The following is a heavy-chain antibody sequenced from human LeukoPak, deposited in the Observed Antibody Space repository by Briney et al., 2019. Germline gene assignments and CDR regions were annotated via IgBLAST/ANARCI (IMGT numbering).Heavy chain of an antibody. Sequence: SQTLSLTCTVSGGSISSGSYYWSWIPQPAGKGLEWIVRIYSSGSTNYNPSLKSRVTISVSPSKNQFSLKLSSVAAADTAVYYCARSKVRGVITYYFDYWGQGTLVTVSS. D-gene: IGHD3-10*01. V-gene: IGHV4-61*02. CDR3: ARSKVRGVITYYFDY. CDR2: IYSSGST. J-gene: IGHJ4*02. CDR1: GGSISSGSYY.